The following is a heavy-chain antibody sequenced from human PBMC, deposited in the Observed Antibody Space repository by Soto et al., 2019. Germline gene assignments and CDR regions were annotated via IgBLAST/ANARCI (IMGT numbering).Heavy chain of an antibody. Sequence: GGSLRLSCAASGFTFSSYAMSWVRQAPGKGLEWVANIRQDGNERHYVDSVKGRFTISRDNAKNSLTLQMNSLRVEDTAVYYCARGGGASDFWGQGTVVTVSS. J-gene: IGHJ4*02. CDR2: IRQDGNER. CDR1: GFTFSSYA. D-gene: IGHD3-16*01. CDR3: ARGGGASDF. V-gene: IGHV3-7*04.